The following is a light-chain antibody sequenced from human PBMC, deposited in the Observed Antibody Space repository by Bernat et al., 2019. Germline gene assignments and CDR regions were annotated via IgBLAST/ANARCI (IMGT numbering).Light chain of an antibody. CDR1: QSVSSRN. CDR2: DAS. J-gene: IGKJ3*01. CDR3: LQYGTSFT. Sequence: EIVLTQSPGTLSLSPGERDTLSCRASQSVSSRNLAWYQQKPGQAPRLLIYDASSRATGTPDRFSGSGSGTDFTLTISRLEPDDFAVYFCLQYGTSFTFGPGTTVDIK. V-gene: IGKV3-20*01.